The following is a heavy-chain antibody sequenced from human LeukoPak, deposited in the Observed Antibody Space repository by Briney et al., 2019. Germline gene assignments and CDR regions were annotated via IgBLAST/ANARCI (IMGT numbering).Heavy chain of an antibody. V-gene: IGHV1-2*02. CDR2: INPNSGGT. J-gene: IGHJ4*02. CDR1: GYTFTGYY. Sequence: ASVKVSCKASGYTFTGYYMHWVRQAPGQGLEWMGWINPNSGGTNYAQKFQGRVTMTRDTSISTAYMELSRPRSDDTAVYYCARDKLQLWPSTHLGYWGQGTLVTVSS. CDR3: ARDKLQLWPSTHLGY. D-gene: IGHD5-18*01.